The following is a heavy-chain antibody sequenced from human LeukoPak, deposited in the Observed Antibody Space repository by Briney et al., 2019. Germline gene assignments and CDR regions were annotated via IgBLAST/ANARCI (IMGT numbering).Heavy chain of an antibody. Sequence: KPSETLSLTCAVSGGSISSYYWSWIRQPPGKGLEWIGYIYYSGSTNYNPSLKSRVTISVDTSKNQFSLKLSSVTAADTAVYYCARARWVATIWRRGAVWFDPWGQGTLVTVSS. CDR3: ARARWVATIWRRGAVWFDP. V-gene: IGHV4-59*01. CDR1: GGSISSYY. CDR2: IYYSGST. D-gene: IGHD5-12*01. J-gene: IGHJ5*02.